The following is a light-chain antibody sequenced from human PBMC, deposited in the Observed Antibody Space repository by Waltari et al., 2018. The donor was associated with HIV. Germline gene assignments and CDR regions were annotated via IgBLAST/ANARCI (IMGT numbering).Light chain of an antibody. CDR3: QQYGSSPYT. CDR1: HSVSSSY. Sequence: EIVLTQSPGTLSLSPGERATLSCRASHSVSSSYLAWYQQEPGQAPRLLIYAASRRATGIPDRFSGSGSGTDFTLTISGLEPEDFAVYYCQQYGSSPYTFGQGTNLEIK. J-gene: IGKJ2*01. CDR2: AAS. V-gene: IGKV3-20*01.